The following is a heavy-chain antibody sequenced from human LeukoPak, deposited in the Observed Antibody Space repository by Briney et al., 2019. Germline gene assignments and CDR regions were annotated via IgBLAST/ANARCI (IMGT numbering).Heavy chain of an antibody. CDR1: GGSISDYY. D-gene: IGHD1-26*01. V-gene: IGHV4-4*08. J-gene: IGHJ4*02. CDR3: ARERIDGSRGFDY. CDR2: IYSSGST. Sequence: RSSETLSLTCTVSGGSISDYYWGWIRQPPGKGLEWIAYIYSSGSTNYNPPLKSRVTISVDTSKNQFSLKLSSVTAADTAVYYCARERIDGSRGFDYWGQGTLVTVSS.